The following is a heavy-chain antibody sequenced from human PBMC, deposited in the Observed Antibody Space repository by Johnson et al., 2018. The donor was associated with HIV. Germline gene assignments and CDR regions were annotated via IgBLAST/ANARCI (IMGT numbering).Heavy chain of an antibody. V-gene: IGHV3-11*01. CDR1: GFTFSDYY. J-gene: IGHJ3*02. CDR2: ISSSGRTI. D-gene: IGHD4-23*01. Sequence: QVQLVESGGGLVKPGGSLRLSCAASGFTFSDYYMSWIRQAPGKGLEWVSSISSSGRTIYYADSVKGRFTMSRDNAKNALYLQMNSLKTEDTALYYCARGRYGRMTTVAAAAFDIWGQGTMVTVSS. CDR3: ARGRYGRMTTVAAAAFDI.